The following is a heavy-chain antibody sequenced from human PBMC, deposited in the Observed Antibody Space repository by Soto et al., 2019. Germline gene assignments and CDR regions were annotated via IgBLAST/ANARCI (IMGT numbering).Heavy chain of an antibody. CDR2: INPSAGST. D-gene: IGHD6-13*01. V-gene: IGHV1-46*01. CDR1: GYSVANYF. CDR3: ARGGSSPAFCYYCGMDV. Sequence: QVQLVQSGAEVREPGASVKVSCKASGYSVANYFMHWVRQAPGQGLEWLGVINPSAGSTTYAQKFQGRVTMTWDTSTNTVYMDLRSPRSQDTAIFYCARGGSSPAFCYYCGMDVWGQGTTVTVSS. J-gene: IGHJ6*02.